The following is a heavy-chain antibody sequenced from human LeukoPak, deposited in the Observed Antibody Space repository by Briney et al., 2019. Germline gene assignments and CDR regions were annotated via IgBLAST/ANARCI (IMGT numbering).Heavy chain of an antibody. CDR3: ARVSSYYGMDV. V-gene: IGHV3-48*03. Sequence: PGGSLRLSCAASGFTFSSYEMNWVRQAPGKGLEWVSYISSSGSTIYYADSVKGRFTIPRDNAKNSLYLQMNSLRAEDTAVYYCARVSSYYGMDVRGQGTTVTVSS. CDR1: GFTFSSYE. J-gene: IGHJ6*02. CDR2: ISSSGSTI. D-gene: IGHD6-6*01.